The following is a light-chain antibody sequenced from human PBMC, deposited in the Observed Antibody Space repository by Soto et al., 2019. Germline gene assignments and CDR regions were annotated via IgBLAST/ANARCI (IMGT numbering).Light chain of an antibody. V-gene: IGKV2-28*01. J-gene: IGKJ1*01. CDR2: LGS. Sequence: DIAMTLPPLSLAAIPCQPASISSKSIQILLHSDGRTYLYWYLQKPGQPPQLLLYLGSSRASGVPDRFSGSGSGTDFTLKISRVEAEDVGFYYCMQTRKTPTFGQGTKVDI. CDR3: MQTRKTPT. CDR1: QILLHSDGRTY.